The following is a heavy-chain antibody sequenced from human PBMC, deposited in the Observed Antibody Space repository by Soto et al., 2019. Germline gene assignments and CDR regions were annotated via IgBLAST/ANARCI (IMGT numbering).Heavy chain of an antibody. CDR2: VYYSGTP. CDR1: GVSTRHSRYF. J-gene: IGHJ3*02. D-gene: IGHD3-22*01. V-gene: IGHV4-39*07. Sequence: SQALSLPGPVSGVSTRHSRYFWGCIGHPPGKGLEWIASVYYSGTPYYNPSLKSRVTISIATSKNQFSLKLSSVTAADTAVYYCARVSAADYYENPDAFDIWGQGTMVT. CDR3: ARVSAADYYENPDAFDI.